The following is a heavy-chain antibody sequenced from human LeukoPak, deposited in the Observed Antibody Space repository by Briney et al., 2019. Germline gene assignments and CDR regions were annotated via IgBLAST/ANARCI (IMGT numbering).Heavy chain of an antibody. J-gene: IGHJ4*02. CDR2: IYYSGST. V-gene: IGHV4-39*01. CDR1: GGSISSSSYY. Sequence: SETLSLTCTVSGGSISSSSYYWGWIRQPPGKGLEWIVSIYYSGSTYYNPSLKSRVTISVDTSKNQFSLKLSSVTAADTAVYYCARHIVPTYGYVWGSYRYSFDYWGQGTLVTVSS. CDR3: ARHIVPTYGYVWGSYRYSFDY. D-gene: IGHD3-16*02.